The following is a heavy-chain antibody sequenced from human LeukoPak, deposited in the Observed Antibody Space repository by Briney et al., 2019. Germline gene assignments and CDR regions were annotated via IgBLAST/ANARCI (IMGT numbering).Heavy chain of an antibody. J-gene: IGHJ4*02. CDR1: GLTFSTYA. CDR3: AKTKVANYYGSGSYVDY. CDR2: ITSSGANK. V-gene: IGHV3-23*01. Sequence: PGGSLRLSCAASGLTFSTYAMSWVRQAPGKGLEWVSAITSSGANKYYADSVKGRFTISRDNSKNTLFLQMNSLRAEDTAVYYCAKTKVANYYGSGSYVDYWGQGTLVTVSS. D-gene: IGHD3-10*01.